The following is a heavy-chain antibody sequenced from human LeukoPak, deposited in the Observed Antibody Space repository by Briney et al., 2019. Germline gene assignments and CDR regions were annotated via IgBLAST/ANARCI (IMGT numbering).Heavy chain of an antibody. CDR3: AREGYSSGWWRVATRGHYYYYMDV. D-gene: IGHD6-19*01. CDR1: GGSFSGYY. Sequence: SETLSLTCGVYGGSFSGYYWSWLRQPPGKGLEWIGEINQSGSTNYNPSLKSRVTISVDTSKNQFSLKLSSVTAADTAVYYCAREGYSSGWWRVATRGHYYYYMDVWGKGTTVTVSS. V-gene: IGHV4-34*01. J-gene: IGHJ6*03. CDR2: INQSGST.